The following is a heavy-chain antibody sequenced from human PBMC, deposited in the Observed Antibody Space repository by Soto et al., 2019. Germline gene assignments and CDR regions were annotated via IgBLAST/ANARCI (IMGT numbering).Heavy chain of an antibody. V-gene: IGHV4-59*01. CDR1: GASISDNY. J-gene: IGHJ5*02. D-gene: IGHD2-8*01. CDR2: IFYSGST. CDR3: ARIEPPLMLDWFDP. Sequence: PSETLSLICTLSGASISDNYWSWIRQPPGKGLEWIGYIFYSGSTNYNPSLESRVTISIDTPKNQFSLRLNSVTAADTAVYYCARIEPPLMLDWFDPWGQGTLVTVSS.